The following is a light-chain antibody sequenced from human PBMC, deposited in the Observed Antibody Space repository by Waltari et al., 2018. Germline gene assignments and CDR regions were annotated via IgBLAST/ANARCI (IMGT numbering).Light chain of an antibody. CDR2: GAS. Sequence: EGVLTQSPGTLSLSPGDRATLSCRASQSVNSDFLGWYQQKPGQAPRLLICGASSRATGVPDRFIGSGSGTDFTLSISRLEPEDFAVYYCQQYVNSPPTWTFGQGTKVEIK. V-gene: IGKV3-20*01. CDR3: QQYVNSPPTWT. CDR1: QSVNSDF. J-gene: IGKJ1*01.